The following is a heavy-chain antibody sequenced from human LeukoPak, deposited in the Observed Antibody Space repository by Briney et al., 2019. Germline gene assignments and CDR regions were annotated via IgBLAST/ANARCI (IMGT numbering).Heavy chain of an antibody. CDR2: IGGNT. CDR3: AKEGGAGYGYGMDV. V-gene: IGHV3-23*01. CDR1: GFTFSSYS. D-gene: IGHD5-18*01. J-gene: IGHJ6*02. Sequence: GGSLRLSCAASGFTFSSYSMNWVRQAPGKGLEWVSSIGGNTYYTDSVKGRFTISRDNSKNTLYLQMDSLRAGDTALYYCAKEGGAGYGYGMDVWGQGTTVTVSS.